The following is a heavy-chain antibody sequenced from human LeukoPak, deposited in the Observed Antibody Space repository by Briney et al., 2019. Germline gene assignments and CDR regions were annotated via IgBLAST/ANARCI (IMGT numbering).Heavy chain of an antibody. CDR1: GGSISSYY. CDR2: IYYSGST. Sequence: SETLSLSCTVSGGSISSYYWSWIRQPPGKGLEWIGYIYYSGSTTSNPSLKSRVTISVDTSKNQVSLKLSSVTAADTAVYYCARDVTGLVRGIDAFDIWGQGTMVTVSS. D-gene: IGHD3-10*01. CDR3: ARDVTGLVRGIDAFDI. V-gene: IGHV4-59*01. J-gene: IGHJ3*02.